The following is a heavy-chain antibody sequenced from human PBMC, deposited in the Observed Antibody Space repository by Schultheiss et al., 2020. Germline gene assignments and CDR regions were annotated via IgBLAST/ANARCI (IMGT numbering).Heavy chain of an antibody. J-gene: IGHJ3*02. D-gene: IGHD1-26*01. CDR3: ARSGRSHDAFDI. CDR2: INPNSGGT. Sequence: GESLKISCKASGYTFTGYYMHWVRQAPGQGLEWMGWINPNSGGTNYAQKFQGWVTMTRDTSISTAYMELSRLRSDDTAVYYCARSGRSHDAFDIWGQGTMVTVSS. V-gene: IGHV1-2*04. CDR1: GYTFTGYY.